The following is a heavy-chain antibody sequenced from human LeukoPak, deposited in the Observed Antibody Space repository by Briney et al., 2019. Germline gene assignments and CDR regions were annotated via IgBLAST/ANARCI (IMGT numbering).Heavy chain of an antibody. D-gene: IGHD6-19*01. V-gene: IGHV3-23*01. J-gene: IGHJ4*02. CDR1: GFTFSSYA. Sequence: GGSLRLSCAASGFTFSSYAMSWVRQAPGKGLEWVSGISGSGGSTYYADSVKGRFTISRDNPKNTLYLQMNSLRAEDTAIYYCAKDLTVAVADTTFDSWGQGTLVTASS. CDR3: AKDLTVAVADTTFDS. CDR2: ISGSGGST.